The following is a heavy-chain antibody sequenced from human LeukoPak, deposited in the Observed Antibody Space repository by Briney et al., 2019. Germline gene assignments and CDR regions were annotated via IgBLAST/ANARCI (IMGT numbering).Heavy chain of an antibody. J-gene: IGHJ4*02. CDR1: GGSISSGGYS. Sequence: SQTLSLTCAVSGGSISSGGYSWSWIRQPPGKGLEWIGYIYHSGSTYYNPSLKSRVTISVDRFKNQFSLKLSSVTAADTAVYYCAREEAGAFDYWGQGTLVTVSS. V-gene: IGHV4-30-2*01. CDR2: IYHSGST. D-gene: IGHD1-26*01. CDR3: AREEAGAFDY.